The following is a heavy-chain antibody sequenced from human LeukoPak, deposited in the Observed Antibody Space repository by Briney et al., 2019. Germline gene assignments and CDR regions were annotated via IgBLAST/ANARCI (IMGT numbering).Heavy chain of an antibody. CDR1: GFTFSSYW. CDR2: IDSDGSST. D-gene: IGHD3-22*01. Sequence: PGGSLRLSCAASGFTFSSYWTHWVRQAPGKGLVWVSRIDSDGSSTIYADSVKGRFTFSRDNAKNTLYLQMNSLRAEDTAVYYCARVLNYYDSSGYYFSYWGQGTLVTVSS. J-gene: IGHJ4*02. V-gene: IGHV3-74*01. CDR3: ARVLNYYDSSGYYFSY.